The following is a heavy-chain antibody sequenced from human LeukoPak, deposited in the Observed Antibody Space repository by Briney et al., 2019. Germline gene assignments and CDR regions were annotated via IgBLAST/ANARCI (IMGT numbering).Heavy chain of an antibody. J-gene: IGHJ6*03. V-gene: IGHV4-4*07. CDR2: IYTSGST. Sequence: SETLSLTCTVSGGSISSYYWSWIRQPAGKGLEWIGRIYTSGSTNYNPSLKSRVTMSVDTSKNQFSLKLSSVTAADTAVYYCARERGERQLATYYYYYMDVWGKGTTVTVSS. D-gene: IGHD6-13*01. CDR3: ARERGERQLATYYYYYMDV. CDR1: GGSISSYY.